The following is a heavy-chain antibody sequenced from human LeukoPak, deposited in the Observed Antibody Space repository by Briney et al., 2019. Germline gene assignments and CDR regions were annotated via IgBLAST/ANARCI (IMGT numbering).Heavy chain of an antibody. Sequence: SETLSLTCAVYGGSFSGYYWSWIRQPPGKGLEWIGYIYYSGGTNYNPSLKSRVTISVDTSKNQFSLKLSSVTAADTAVYYCASQAAAGTLYWFDPWGQGTLVTVSS. CDR3: ASQAAAGTLYWFDP. J-gene: IGHJ5*02. D-gene: IGHD6-13*01. CDR1: GGSFSGYY. V-gene: IGHV4-59*12. CDR2: IYYSGGT.